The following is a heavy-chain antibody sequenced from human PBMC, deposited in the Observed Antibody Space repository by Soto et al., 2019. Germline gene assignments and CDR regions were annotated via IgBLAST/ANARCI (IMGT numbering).Heavy chain of an antibody. D-gene: IGHD6-13*01. CDR1: GYSFTKYW. J-gene: IGHJ6*02. V-gene: IGHV5-51*01. CDR3: ARTAAAGKYYYGVDV. CDR2: IYPGDSDT. Sequence: GESLKISCKGSGYSFTKYWIGWVRQMPGKGLEWMGIIYPGDSDTRYSPSFQGQVTISADKSISTAYLQWSSLKASDTAMYYCARTAAAGKYYYGVDVWGQGTKVTVSS.